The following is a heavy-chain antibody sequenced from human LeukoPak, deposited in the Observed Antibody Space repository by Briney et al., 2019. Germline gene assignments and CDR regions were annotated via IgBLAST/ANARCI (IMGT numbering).Heavy chain of an antibody. CDR1: GFTFSSYS. V-gene: IGHV3-21*01. CDR2: ITNTGRYI. J-gene: IGHJ4*02. Sequence: GGSLRLSCAASGFTFSSYSMNWVRQAPGKGLEWVSSITNTGRYIYYADSVKGRFTISRDNAKNSLYLQMNSLTAEDTAVYYCAREGRDYYDSSRYEWAYWGQGTLVTVSS. D-gene: IGHD3-22*01. CDR3: AREGRDYYDSSRYEWAY.